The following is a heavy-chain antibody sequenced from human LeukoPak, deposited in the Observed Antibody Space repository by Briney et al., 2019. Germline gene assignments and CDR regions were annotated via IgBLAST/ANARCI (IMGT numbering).Heavy chain of an antibody. CDR2: IYYSGST. CDR3: ATSPYVRGWFDP. D-gene: IGHD3-10*02. J-gene: IGHJ5*02. V-gene: IGHV4-59*05. Sequence: GSLRLSCAASGFTFSSYSMNWVRQPPGKGLEWFGSIYYSGSTYYNPSLKSRVTISVDTSKNQFSLKLSSVTAADTAVYYCATSPYVRGWFDPWGQGTLVTVSS. CDR1: GFTFSSYSMN.